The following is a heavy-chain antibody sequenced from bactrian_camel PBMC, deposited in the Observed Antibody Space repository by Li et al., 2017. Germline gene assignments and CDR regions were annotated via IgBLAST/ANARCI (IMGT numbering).Heavy chain of an antibody. J-gene: IGHJ6*01. V-gene: IGHV3S63*01. Sequence: HVQLVESGGESVQAGGSLRLSCVASGATQDIGCMGWFRQVPGLEREGVARIATGSGNTYYADSVKGRFTISQDNAKNTVYLQMNSPKPEDTAMYYCAARGPYCYTKLSVRDFTYWGQGTQVTVS. CDR1: GATQDIGC. D-gene: IGHD2*01. CDR3: AARGPYCYTKLSVRDFTY. CDR2: IATGSGNT.